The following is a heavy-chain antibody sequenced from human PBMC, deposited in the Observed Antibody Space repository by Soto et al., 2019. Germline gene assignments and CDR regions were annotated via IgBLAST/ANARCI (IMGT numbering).Heavy chain of an antibody. Sequence: SETLCLSCAVEGGSFSGYYWTWIRQPPGTGLEWIGEINHSGSTNYNPSPKSRVTISVDTSKNQFSLKLTSVTAADTAVYYCARDEITGLFDYWGQGTLVTVSS. D-gene: IGHD2-8*02. J-gene: IGHJ4*02. CDR2: INHSGST. CDR3: ARDEITGLFDY. CDR1: GGSFSGYY. V-gene: IGHV4-34*01.